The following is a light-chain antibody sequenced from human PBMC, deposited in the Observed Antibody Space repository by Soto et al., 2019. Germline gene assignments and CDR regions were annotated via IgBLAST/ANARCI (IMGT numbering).Light chain of an antibody. CDR1: SSDIGAYDY. V-gene: IGLV2-14*01. CDR3: FSFTTTSTQV. CDR2: EVN. Sequence: QSALTQPASLSGSPGRSITISCTGTSSDIGAYDYVSWFQQHPGKAPKLMISEVNNRPSGVSNRFSGSKSGNTAYLTISGLQVEDAAESFCFSFTTTSTQVFGNGTKVTVL. J-gene: IGLJ1*01.